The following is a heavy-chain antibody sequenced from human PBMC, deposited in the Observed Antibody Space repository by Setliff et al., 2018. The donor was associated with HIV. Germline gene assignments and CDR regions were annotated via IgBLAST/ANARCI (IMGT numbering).Heavy chain of an antibody. CDR1: GNTFTKYY. CDR3: ARIRSWYDSSGYSDY. Sequence: ASVKVSCKASGNTFTKYYMHWVRQAPGQGLEWMGILNPSGSTVSAQKFRGRVTMTRDTSTNTVYMELSSLRSEDTAVYYCARIRSWYDSSGYSDYWGQGTLVTVSS. D-gene: IGHD3-22*01. V-gene: IGHV1-46*01. J-gene: IGHJ4*02. CDR2: LNPSGST.